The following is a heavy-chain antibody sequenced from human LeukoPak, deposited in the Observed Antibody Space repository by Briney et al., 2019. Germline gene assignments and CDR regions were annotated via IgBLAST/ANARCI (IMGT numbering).Heavy chain of an antibody. CDR3: AASSGSGAFDI. CDR1: GNTFTGYY. J-gene: IGHJ3*02. V-gene: IGHV1-2*02. D-gene: IGHD6-19*01. Sequence: ASVKVSCKASGNTFTGYYMHWVRQAPGQGLEWMGWINPNNGGTNYAQKFQGRVTMTRDTSISTAYMELSRLRSDDTAVYYCAASSGSGAFDIWGQGTMVTVSS. CDR2: INPNNGGT.